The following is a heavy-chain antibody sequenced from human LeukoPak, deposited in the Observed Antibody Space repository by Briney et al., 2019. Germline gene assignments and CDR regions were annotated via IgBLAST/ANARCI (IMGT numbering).Heavy chain of an antibody. CDR2: IYPNGDA. CDR3: ASAYYGDYGGY. CDR1: GFTVSSNY. J-gene: IGHJ4*02. V-gene: IGHV3-66*01. Sequence: GSLRLSCAASGFTVSSNYMSWVRQAPGKGLEWVSVIYPNGDAYYADSLKGRFTISRDTSMNTMYLQMSSLSAEDTAVYYCASAYYGDYGGYWGQGTLVTVSS. D-gene: IGHD4-17*01.